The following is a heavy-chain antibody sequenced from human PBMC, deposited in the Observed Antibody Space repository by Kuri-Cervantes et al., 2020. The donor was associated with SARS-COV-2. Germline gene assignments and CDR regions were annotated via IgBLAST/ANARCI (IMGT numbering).Heavy chain of an antibody. CDR3: ASTYCSGGSCPVYYYYYGMDV. CDR1: GGSVSSGSYY. J-gene: IGHJ6*02. Sequence: SETLSLTCTVSGGSVSSGSYYWSWNRQPPGKGLEWIGYIYYSGSTNYYPSIKSRVTISVDTSKNQFSLKPSSVTAADTSVYYWASTYCSGGSCPVYYYYYGMDVWGQGTTVTVSS. D-gene: IGHD2-15*01. V-gene: IGHV4-61*01. CDR2: IYYSGST.